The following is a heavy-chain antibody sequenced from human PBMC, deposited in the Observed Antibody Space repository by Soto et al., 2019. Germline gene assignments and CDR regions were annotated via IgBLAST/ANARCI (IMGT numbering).Heavy chain of an antibody. CDR3: ARALNYYDFWSGYWETTDYYMDV. CDR1: GYTFTSYA. Sequence: ASVKVSCKASGYTFTSYAMHWVRQAPGQRLEWMGIINPSGGSTSYAQKFQGRVTMTRDTSTSTVYMELSSLRSEDTAVYYCARALNYYDFWSGYWETTDYYMDVWGKGTTVTVSS. CDR2: INPSGGST. D-gene: IGHD3-3*01. J-gene: IGHJ6*03. V-gene: IGHV1-46*03.